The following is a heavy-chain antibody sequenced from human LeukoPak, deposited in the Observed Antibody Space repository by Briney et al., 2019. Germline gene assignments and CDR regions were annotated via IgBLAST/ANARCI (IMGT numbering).Heavy chain of an antibody. CDR1: GGSFSGYY. CDR3: ARSPPYDFWSGYYIGYYFDY. V-gene: IGHV4-34*01. CDR2: INHSGST. J-gene: IGHJ4*02. D-gene: IGHD3-3*01. Sequence: SETLSLTCAVYGGSFSGYYWCWIRQPPGKGLEWIGEINHSGSTNYNPSLKSRVTISVDTSKNQFSLKLSFVTAADTAVYYCARSPPYDFWSGYYIGYYFDYWGQGTLVTVSS.